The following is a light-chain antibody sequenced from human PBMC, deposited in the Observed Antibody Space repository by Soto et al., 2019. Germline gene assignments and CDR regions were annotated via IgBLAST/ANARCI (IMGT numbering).Light chain of an antibody. CDR1: QSVTSSY. J-gene: IGKJ5*01. CDR2: GAS. CDR3: QQYGSSPPIT. Sequence: EIVLTQSPGTLSLSPGERATLSCRASQSVTSSYLAWYQQKPGQAPRLLIFGASSRATGIPDRFSGSGSRTDFTLTISRLEPEDSAVYYCQQYGSSPPITFGQGTRLEIK. V-gene: IGKV3-20*01.